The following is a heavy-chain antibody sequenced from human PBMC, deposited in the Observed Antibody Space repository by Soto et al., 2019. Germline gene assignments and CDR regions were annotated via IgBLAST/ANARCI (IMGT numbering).Heavy chain of an antibody. J-gene: IGHJ6*02. Sequence: SGPTLVNPTQTLTLTCTFSGFSLGTSGMCVSWIRQPPGKALEWLALIDWDDDKYYSTSLKTRLTISKDTPKNQVVLTMNNMDPVDTDTYYCARTFYDFWSGHGPTSTDYRMDVWGQGNKVPVSS. CDR1: GFSLGTSGMC. D-gene: IGHD3-3*01. V-gene: IGHV2-70*01. CDR3: ARTFYDFWSGHGPTSTDYRMDV. CDR2: IDWDDDK.